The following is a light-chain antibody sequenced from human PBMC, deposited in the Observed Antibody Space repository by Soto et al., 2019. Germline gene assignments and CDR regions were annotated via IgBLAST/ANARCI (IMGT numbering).Light chain of an antibody. J-gene: IGLJ3*02. Sequence: QAVVTQPPSVSAAPGQRVTVSCSGSNSNIGNNYVSWYHHLPGAAPKLLIYENNQRPSGIPDRFSGSKSGTSAPPGITGLPDGDEGHYYCGAWDDSLSAGVFGGGTKLTVL. CDR1: NSNIGNNY. CDR2: ENN. V-gene: IGLV1-51*02. CDR3: GAWDDSLSAGV.